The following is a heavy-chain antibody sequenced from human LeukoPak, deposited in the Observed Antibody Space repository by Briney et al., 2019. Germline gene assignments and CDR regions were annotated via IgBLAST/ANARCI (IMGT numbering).Heavy chain of an antibody. CDR1: GGSISSYY. CDR2: IYTSGST. D-gene: IGHD5-12*01. Sequence: PSETLSLTCTVSGGSISSYYWSWIRQPAGKGLEWIGRIYTSGSTNYNPSLKSRVTISVDTSKNQFSLKLSSVTAADTAVYYCARDAGLRPYWYFDLWGRGTLVTVSS. CDR3: ARDAGLRPYWYFDL. J-gene: IGHJ2*01. V-gene: IGHV4-4*07.